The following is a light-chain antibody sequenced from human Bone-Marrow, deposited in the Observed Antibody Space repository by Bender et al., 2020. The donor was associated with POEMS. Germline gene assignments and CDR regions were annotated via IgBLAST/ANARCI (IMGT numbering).Light chain of an antibody. CDR1: SSNIGSNT. V-gene: IGLV1-44*01. Sequence: QSVMTQPPSASGTPGQRVTISCSGSSSNIGSNTVNWYQKFPGTAPRLVVYSNYQRPSGVPARFSGSKSGTSASLAISDIQSEDEGDYYCSSWDDSLSGWVFGGGTKLTVL. J-gene: IGLJ3*02. CDR3: SSWDDSLSGWV. CDR2: SNY.